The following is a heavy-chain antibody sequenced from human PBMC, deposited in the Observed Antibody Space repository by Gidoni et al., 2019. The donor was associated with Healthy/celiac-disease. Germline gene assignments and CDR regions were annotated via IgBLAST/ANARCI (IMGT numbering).Heavy chain of an antibody. D-gene: IGHD3-10*01. CDR1: GYTFTSYY. V-gene: IGHV1-46*01. J-gene: IGHJ4*02. CDR2: INPSGGST. Sequence: QVQLVQSGAEVKKPGASVKVSCKASGYTFTSYYMHWVRQAPGQGLEWMGIINPSGGSTSYAQKFQGRVTMTRDTSTSTVYMELSSLRSEDTAVYYCARGDMVRGVIPLYFDYWGQGTLVTVSS. CDR3: ARGDMVRGVIPLYFDY.